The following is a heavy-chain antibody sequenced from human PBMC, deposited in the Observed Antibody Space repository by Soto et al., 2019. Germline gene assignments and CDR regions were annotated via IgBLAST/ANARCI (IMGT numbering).Heavy chain of an antibody. J-gene: IGHJ3*02. CDR1: GYTFTSYD. Sequence: ASVKVSCKASGYTFTSYDINWVRQATGQGLEWMGWMNPNSGNTGYAQKFQGRVTMTRNTSISTAYMELSSLRSEDTAVYYCARREYYYGSSGYYYDAFDIWGQGTMVTVS. CDR3: ARREYYYGSSGYYYDAFDI. CDR2: MNPNSGNT. D-gene: IGHD3-22*01. V-gene: IGHV1-8*01.